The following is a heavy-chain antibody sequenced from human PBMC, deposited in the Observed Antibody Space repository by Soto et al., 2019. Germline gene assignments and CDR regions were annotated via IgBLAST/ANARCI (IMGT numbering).Heavy chain of an antibody. CDR1: EGTFSDNA. V-gene: IGHV1-69*01. CDR3: SRGRLPGSRWPYFES. J-gene: IGHJ4*02. Sequence: QVQLVQSGAEVKKPGSSVRVSCKASEGTFSDNAISWMRQAPGQGLEWLGGIIPVSGTPYYAQSFQGRVTIGADDASSTAYLDLTSLKSDDTAIYFCSRGRLPGSRWPYFESWGKGTLVTVSS. D-gene: IGHD6-13*01. CDR2: IIPVSGTP.